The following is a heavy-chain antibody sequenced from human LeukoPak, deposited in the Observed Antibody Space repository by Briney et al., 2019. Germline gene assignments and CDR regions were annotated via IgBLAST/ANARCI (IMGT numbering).Heavy chain of an antibody. Sequence: SETLSLTCAVYGGSFSGYYWSWIRQPPGKGLEWIGEINHSGSTNYNPSLKSRVTISVDTSKNQFSLKLSSVTAADTAVYYCARDHTQWLVSPHWGQGTLVTVSS. CDR1: GGSFSGYY. D-gene: IGHD6-19*01. V-gene: IGHV4-34*01. CDR3: ARDHTQWLVSPH. J-gene: IGHJ1*01. CDR2: INHSGST.